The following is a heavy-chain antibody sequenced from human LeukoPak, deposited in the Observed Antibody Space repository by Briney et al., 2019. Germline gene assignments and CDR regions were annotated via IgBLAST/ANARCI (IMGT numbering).Heavy chain of an antibody. Sequence: SSETLSLTCSVFGGSIISSSFYRGWIRQPPGKGLEWIGSIYYSGSTYYNPSLKSRVTISVDTSKNQFFLKLSSVTAPDTAVYYCARRGSGLNWFDPWGQGTLVTVSS. J-gene: IGHJ5*02. CDR1: GGSIISSSFY. D-gene: IGHD3-16*01. CDR2: IYYSGST. V-gene: IGHV4-39*01. CDR3: ARRGSGLNWFDP.